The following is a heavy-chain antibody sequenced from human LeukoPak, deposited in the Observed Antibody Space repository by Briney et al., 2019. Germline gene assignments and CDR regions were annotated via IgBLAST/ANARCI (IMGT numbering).Heavy chain of an antibody. CDR1: GYTFTGYY. CDR3: ARDGRRSGYYSSPFDY. J-gene: IGHJ4*02. Sequence: ASVKVSCKASGYTFTGYYMHWVRQAPGQGLEWMGWINPNSGGTNYAQKFQGRVTMTRDTSISTAYMELSRLRSDDTAVYYCARDGRRSGYYSSPFDYWGQGTLVTVSS. D-gene: IGHD3-22*01. V-gene: IGHV1-2*02. CDR2: INPNSGGT.